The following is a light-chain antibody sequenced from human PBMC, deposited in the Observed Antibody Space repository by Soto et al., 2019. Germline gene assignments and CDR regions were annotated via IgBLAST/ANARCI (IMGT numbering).Light chain of an antibody. CDR2: LGS. Sequence: DMVITQSPLSLPFTPGEPASISCISSQILLHSNGYNYLDWYLQKPGQSPQLLIYLGSNRASGVPDRFSGSGSGTDFTLKISRVEAEDVGLYFCMQALQSFTFGQGTRLEIK. CDR3: MQALQSFT. V-gene: IGKV2-28*01. J-gene: IGKJ5*01. CDR1: QILLHSNGYNY.